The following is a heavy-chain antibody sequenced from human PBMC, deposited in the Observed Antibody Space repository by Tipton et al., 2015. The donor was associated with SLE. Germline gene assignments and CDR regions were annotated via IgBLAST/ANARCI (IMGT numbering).Heavy chain of an antibody. Sequence: GFLRLSCAASGFTFSSYSMNWVRQAPGKGLEWVSSISSSSSYIYYADSVKGRFTISRDNAKNSLYLQMNSLRAEDTAVYYCARDRLDMITFGGVIVPGGMDVWGQGTTVTVSS. V-gene: IGHV3-21*03. J-gene: IGHJ6*02. CDR3: ARDRLDMITFGGVIVPGGMDV. CDR2: ISSSSSYI. D-gene: IGHD3-16*02. CDR1: GFTFSSYS.